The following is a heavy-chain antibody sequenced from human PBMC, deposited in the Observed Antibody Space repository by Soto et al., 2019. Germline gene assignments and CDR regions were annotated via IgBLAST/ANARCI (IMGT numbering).Heavy chain of an antibody. CDR1: GFTFSSYS. Sequence: GGSLRLSCAASGFTFSSYSMNWVRQAPGKGLEWVSTISGSGGTTYYADSVKGRFTISRDNSKNTVYMQMNSLRAEDTAVYYCADSSGWYGAFDYWGQGTLVTVSS. CDR2: ISGSGGTT. CDR3: ADSSGWYGAFDY. V-gene: IGHV3-23*01. D-gene: IGHD6-19*01. J-gene: IGHJ4*02.